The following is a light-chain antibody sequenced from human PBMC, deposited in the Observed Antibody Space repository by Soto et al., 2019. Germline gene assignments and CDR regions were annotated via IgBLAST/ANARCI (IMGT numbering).Light chain of an antibody. CDR3: QQTYDSLVS. J-gene: IGKJ4*01. Sequence: DIQTTQSPPSLSASVGDRVTITCRASQTISDYLHWYQQKPGKAPTLLIYGSSSLQTGVPPRFSGSGSGTEFTLTISSLQPEDFGTYYSQQTYDSLVSFGGGTK. CDR1: QTISDY. CDR2: GSS. V-gene: IGKV1-39*01.